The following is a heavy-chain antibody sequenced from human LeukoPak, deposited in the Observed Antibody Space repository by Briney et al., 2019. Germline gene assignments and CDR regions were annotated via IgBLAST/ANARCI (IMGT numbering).Heavy chain of an antibody. Sequence: ASVKVSCKASGYTFTNNDINWVRQATGQGIEWMGWVSPDSGDTGYAPNFRGRVTMTTDTSINTAYMELTSLTSEDTAIHYCTRGRAAGDWGQGTLVTVSS. CDR2: VSPDSGDT. CDR3: TRGRAAGD. D-gene: IGHD6-19*01. J-gene: IGHJ4*02. CDR1: GYTFTNND. V-gene: IGHV1-8*01.